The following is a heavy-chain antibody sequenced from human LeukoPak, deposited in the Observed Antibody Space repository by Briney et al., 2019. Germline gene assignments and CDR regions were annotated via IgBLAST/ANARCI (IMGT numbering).Heavy chain of an antibody. CDR2: IYYSGST. CDR3: ARVYGFSFYFDY. D-gene: IGHD3-10*01. CDR1: GGSFRGYY. J-gene: IGHJ4*02. Sequence: SETLSLTCAVYGGSFRGYYWSWIRQPPGKGLEWIGYIYYSGSTYYNPSLKSRVTISVDTSKNQFSLKLSSVTAADTAVYYCARVYGFSFYFDYWGQGTLVTVSS. V-gene: IGHV4-34*09.